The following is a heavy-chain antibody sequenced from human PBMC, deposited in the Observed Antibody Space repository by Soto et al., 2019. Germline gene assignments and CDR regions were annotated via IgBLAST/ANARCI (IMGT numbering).Heavy chain of an antibody. CDR2: IYSGGST. J-gene: IGHJ4*02. CDR1: GFTVSSAY. Sequence: EVQLVETGGGLIQPGGSLRLSCAASGFTVSSAYMSWVRQAPGKGLEWVSVIYSGGSTYYADSLKGRFTISRDNSKNTLHLQMNSLRAEDTAVYYCARVGFAPFDYWGQGTMVTVSS. CDR3: ARVGFAPFDY. V-gene: IGHV3-53*02.